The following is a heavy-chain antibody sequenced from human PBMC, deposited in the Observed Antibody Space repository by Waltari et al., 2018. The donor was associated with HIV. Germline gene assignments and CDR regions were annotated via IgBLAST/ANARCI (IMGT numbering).Heavy chain of an antibody. V-gene: IGHV3-49*04. CDR1: GFTFGDYF. J-gene: IGHJ4*02. Sequence: EVQLVESGGGLVQTAWSLRLSCKTSGFTFGDYFMNWGRQAPGKGLQGVGFIRSKGYGGTTEYAASVKGRFTISRDDFKSIAYLQMNSLKPEDTAVYYCTKFSSGYYLADYWGQGTLVTVSS. CDR2: IRSKGYGGTT. D-gene: IGHD3-22*01. CDR3: TKFSSGYYLADY.